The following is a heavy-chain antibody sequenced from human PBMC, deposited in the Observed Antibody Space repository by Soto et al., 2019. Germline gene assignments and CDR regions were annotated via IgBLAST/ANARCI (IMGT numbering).Heavy chain of an antibody. CDR1: GYTFTNYY. CDR2: ISPSGGGT. J-gene: IGHJ3*02. CDR3: ARELLAAGQQDAFDI. Sequence: GASVKVSCKASGYTFTNYYMHWVRQAPGQGLEWMGTISPSGGGTNYAQKFQGRVTMTRDTSTSTVYMELSSLRSEDTAVYYCARELLAAGQQDAFDIWGQGTMVTVSS. V-gene: IGHV1-46*01. D-gene: IGHD6-13*01.